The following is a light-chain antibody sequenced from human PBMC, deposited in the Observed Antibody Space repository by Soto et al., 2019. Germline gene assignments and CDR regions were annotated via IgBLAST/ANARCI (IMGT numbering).Light chain of an antibody. CDR3: QQYGNSPIT. J-gene: IGKJ5*01. CDR1: QTFSNSF. CDR2: GAS. V-gene: IGKV3-20*01. Sequence: EIVLTQSPGTLSLSPGERATLSCRASQTFSNSFLSWFQQIPGQAPRLLIYGASMRATGIPDRFSGSGSGTDFNLTISRLEPEDFAVYYCQQYGNSPITFGQGTRLEIK.